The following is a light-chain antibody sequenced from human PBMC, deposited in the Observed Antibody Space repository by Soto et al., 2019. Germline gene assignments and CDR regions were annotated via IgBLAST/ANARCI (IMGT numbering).Light chain of an antibody. CDR2: GAS. J-gene: IGKJ1*01. CDR3: QQYNNWPRT. Sequence: ESVLTHSPGTLSLSPGEKATLSCRASQSVSSNLAWYQQKPGQAPRLLIYGASTRATGIPARFSGSGSGTEFTLTISSLQSEDFAVYYCQQYNNWPRTFGQGTKV. V-gene: IGKV3-15*01. CDR1: QSVSSN.